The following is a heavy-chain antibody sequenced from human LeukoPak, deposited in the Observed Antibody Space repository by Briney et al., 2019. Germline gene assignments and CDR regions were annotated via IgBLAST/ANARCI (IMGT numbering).Heavy chain of an antibody. D-gene: IGHD3-9*01. J-gene: IGHJ4*02. CDR3: ARSPHILTGENFDY. V-gene: IGHV1-2*02. CDR1: GYTFTDYY. Sequence: ASVKVSCKASGYTFTDYYMHWVRQAPGQGLEWMGWINPSSGGTNYAQKFQGRVTVTRDTSISTAYMHLSRLRSDDTAVYYCARSPHILTGENFDYWGQGTLLTVSS. CDR2: INPSSGGT.